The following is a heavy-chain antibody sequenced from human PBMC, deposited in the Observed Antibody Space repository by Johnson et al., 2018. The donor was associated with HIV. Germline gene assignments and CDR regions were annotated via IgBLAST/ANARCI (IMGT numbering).Heavy chain of an antibody. V-gene: IGHV3-30*03. D-gene: IGHD2/OR15-2a*01. CDR1: GFTFSSYG. CDR3: AIVPSFLGRGLDAFEI. CDR2: ISFAGVKK. J-gene: IGHJ3*02. Sequence: QVQLVESGGGVVQPGRSLRLSCAASGFTFSSYGMAWVRQAPGKGLEWVTVISFAGVKKYYADSVKGRFTISRDNSKGTLYLQMDGLRPEDTALYYCAIVPSFLGRGLDAFEIWGQGTMVTVSS.